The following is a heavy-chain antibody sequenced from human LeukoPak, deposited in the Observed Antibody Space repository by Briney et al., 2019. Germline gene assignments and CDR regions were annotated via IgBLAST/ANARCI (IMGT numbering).Heavy chain of an antibody. Sequence: GGSLRLSCAASGFTFSSYAMSWVRQAPGKGLEWVSAISGSGGSTYYADSVKGRFTISRDKSKNTLYLQMNSLRAEDTAVYYCAKLVSGYCSSTSCWPFDYWGQGTLVTVSS. CDR1: GFTFSSYA. D-gene: IGHD2-2*01. CDR3: AKLVSGYCSSTSCWPFDY. V-gene: IGHV3-23*01. J-gene: IGHJ4*02. CDR2: ISGSGGST.